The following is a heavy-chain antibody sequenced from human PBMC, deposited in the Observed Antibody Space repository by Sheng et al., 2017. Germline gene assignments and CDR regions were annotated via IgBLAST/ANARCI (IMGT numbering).Heavy chain of an antibody. CDR1: GGVFGTYA. V-gene: IGHV1-69*01. D-gene: IGHD3-10*01. J-gene: IGHJ6*02. Sequence: QVQLVQSGAEAKKPGSSVKVSCKASGGVFGTYAIGWVRQAPAQGLEWMGGIVPAFGTIKYAQKFQGRVTITADASTNIAYMELRSLKSEDTAVYFCARIFGNSASVTYYYGMDVVG. CDR3: ARIFGNSASVTYYYGMDV. CDR2: IVPAFGTI.